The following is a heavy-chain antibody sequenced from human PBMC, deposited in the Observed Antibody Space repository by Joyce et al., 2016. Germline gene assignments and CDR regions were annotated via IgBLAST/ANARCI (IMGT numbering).Heavy chain of an antibody. Sequence: QVQLVQSGAEVKKPGASVRVSCKASGYIFTHYYMHLVRQAPGQGLEWMGWINPNSGGTNYAQKFQGRVTMTTNTSISTAYMELSRLRSDDTAVYYCARGRNGYCDYWGQGTLVTVSS. CDR3: ARGRNGYCDY. CDR2: INPNSGGT. J-gene: IGHJ4*02. CDR1: GYIFTHYY. D-gene: IGHD5-24*01. V-gene: IGHV1-2*02.